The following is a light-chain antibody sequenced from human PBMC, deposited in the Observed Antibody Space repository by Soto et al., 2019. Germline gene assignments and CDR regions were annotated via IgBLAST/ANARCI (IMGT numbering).Light chain of an antibody. J-gene: IGKJ1*01. CDR2: DAS. CDR3: QQYHYWWS. V-gene: IGKV3-15*01. CDR1: QSVRRH. Sequence: EMVMTQSPATLSVSPGERATLSCRASQSVRRHLAWYQQKPGQPPRLLIYDASARATGIPARFSGSGSGTEFTLTISSLQSEDSAVYYCQQYHYWWSFGQGTKVELK.